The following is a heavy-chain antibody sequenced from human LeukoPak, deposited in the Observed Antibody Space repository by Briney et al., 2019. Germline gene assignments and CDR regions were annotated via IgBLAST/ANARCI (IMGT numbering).Heavy chain of an antibody. Sequence: PSQTLSLTCTVSGGSISSSSYYWGWIRQPPGKGLEWIGSIYYSGSTYYNPSLKSRVAISVDTSKNQFSLKLSSVTAADTAVYYCARRRSGWPPLGDFDYWGQGTLVTVSS. CDR2: IYYSGST. CDR1: GGSISSSSYY. V-gene: IGHV4-39*01. D-gene: IGHD6-19*01. J-gene: IGHJ4*02. CDR3: ARRRSGWPPLGDFDY.